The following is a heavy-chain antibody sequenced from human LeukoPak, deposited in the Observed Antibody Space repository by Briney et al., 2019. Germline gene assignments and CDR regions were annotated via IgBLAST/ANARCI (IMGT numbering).Heavy chain of an antibody. D-gene: IGHD3-9*01. CDR2: IYYSGST. V-gene: IGHV4-59*08. J-gene: IGHJ4*02. CDR1: GGSISSYY. CDR3: ARQEGWGILTGYYKHFDY. Sequence: SETLSLTCNVSGGSISSYYWSWIRQPPGKGLEWMGYIYYSGSTNYNPSLKSRVTISVDTSKNQFSLNLTSVTAADTAVYYCARQEGWGILTGYYKHFDYWGQGALVTVSS.